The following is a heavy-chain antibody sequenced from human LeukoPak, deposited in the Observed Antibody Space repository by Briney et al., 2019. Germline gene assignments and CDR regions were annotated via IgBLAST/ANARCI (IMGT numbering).Heavy chain of an antibody. D-gene: IGHD6-19*01. J-gene: IGHJ3*02. Sequence: SETLSLTCTVSGGSISSYYWSWIRQPAGKGLEWIGRIYTSGSTNHNPSLKSRVTMSVDTSKNQFSLKLSSVTAADTAVYYCARGSSGWYLGAFDIWGQGTMVTVSS. CDR2: IYTSGST. CDR3: ARGSSGWYLGAFDI. CDR1: GGSISSYY. V-gene: IGHV4-4*07.